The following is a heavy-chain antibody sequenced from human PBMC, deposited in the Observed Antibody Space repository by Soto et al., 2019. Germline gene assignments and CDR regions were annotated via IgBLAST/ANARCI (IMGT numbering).Heavy chain of an antibody. CDR2: IYYSGST. V-gene: IGHV4-59*01. CDR1: GGSISSYY. Sequence: PSETLSLTCTVSGGSISSYYWSWIRQPPGKGLEWIGYIYYSGSTNYNPSLKSRVTISVDTSKNQCSRKLSSVTAADTAVYYCARVAAGLEFDYWGQGTLVTVSS. J-gene: IGHJ4*02. D-gene: IGHD3-10*01. CDR3: ARVAAGLEFDY.